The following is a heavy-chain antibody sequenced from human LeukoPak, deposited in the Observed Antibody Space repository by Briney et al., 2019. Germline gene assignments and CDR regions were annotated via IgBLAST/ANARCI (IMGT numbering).Heavy chain of an antibody. Sequence: SQTLSLTCTVSGSSISSGSYYWSWIRQPAGKGLEWIGRIYTSGSTNYNPSLKSRVTISVDTSKNQFSLKLSSVTAADTAVYYCARDQGYCSSTSCYTVQNWFDPWGQGTLVTVSS. J-gene: IGHJ5*02. CDR3: ARDQGYCSSTSCYTVQNWFDP. V-gene: IGHV4-61*02. CDR1: GSSISSGSYY. CDR2: IYTSGST. D-gene: IGHD2-2*02.